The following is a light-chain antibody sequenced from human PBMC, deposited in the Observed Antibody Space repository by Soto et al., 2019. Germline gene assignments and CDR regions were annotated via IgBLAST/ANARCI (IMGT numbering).Light chain of an antibody. CDR2: GAS. Sequence: EIVKTQSPATLSVSPGERATLFCRASQSVSSNLAWYQQKPGQAPRLLIYGASTRATGIPARFSGSGSGTEFTLTISSLQSEDFAVYHCQQYDNWASFGQGTKVDIK. CDR1: QSVSSN. J-gene: IGKJ1*01. CDR3: QQYDNWAS. V-gene: IGKV3-15*01.